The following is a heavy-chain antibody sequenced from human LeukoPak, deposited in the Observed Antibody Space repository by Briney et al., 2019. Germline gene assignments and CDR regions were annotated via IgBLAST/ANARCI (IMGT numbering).Heavy chain of an antibody. CDR3: AGGPYDFWLFDP. CDR2: MNPNSGNT. D-gene: IGHD3-3*01. CDR1: GYTFTSYD. J-gene: IGHJ5*02. V-gene: IGHV1-8*01. Sequence: ASVKVSCKASGYTFTSYDINWVRQATGQGLEWMGWMNPNSGNTGYARKFQGRVTMTRNTSISAAYMELSSLRSEDTAVYYCAGGPYDFWLFDPWGQGTLVTVSS.